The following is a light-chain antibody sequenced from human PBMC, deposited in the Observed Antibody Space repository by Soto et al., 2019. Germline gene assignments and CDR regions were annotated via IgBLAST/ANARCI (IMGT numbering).Light chain of an antibody. CDR1: QGIDTS. Sequence: IQLTQSPSFLSPTLGESVTITCRASQGIDTSLAWYQQKPGKAPKLLIYAASNFQSGVPSRFSGSGSGTHFTLTISSLQPEDFATYYCQQLHGYPITFAQGTRLEI. J-gene: IGKJ5*01. CDR2: AAS. V-gene: IGKV1-9*01. CDR3: QQLHGYPIT.